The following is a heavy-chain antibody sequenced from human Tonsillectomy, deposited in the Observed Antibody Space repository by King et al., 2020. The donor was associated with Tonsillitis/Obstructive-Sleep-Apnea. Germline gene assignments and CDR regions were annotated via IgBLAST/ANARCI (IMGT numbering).Heavy chain of an antibody. Sequence: QVQLVESGAEVKKPGASVKVSCKASGYTFTDYYFHWVRQAPGQGLEWMGRINPNSGGTNYAQKFQGRVTMTRETSITAAYMDLTRLRADDTAVYYCARGFHTTVTTLLDAFDLWGQGTMVTVSS. V-gene: IGHV1-2*06. CDR1: GYTFTDYY. D-gene: IGHD4-17*01. CDR3: ARGFHTTVTTLLDAFDL. J-gene: IGHJ3*01. CDR2: INPNSGGT.